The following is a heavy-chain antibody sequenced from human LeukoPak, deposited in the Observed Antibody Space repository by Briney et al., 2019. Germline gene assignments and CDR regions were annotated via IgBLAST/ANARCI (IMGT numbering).Heavy chain of an antibody. Sequence: GASVKVSCKASGYTFTSYYMHWVRQAPGQGLEWMGWISAYNGNTNYAQKLQGRVTMTTDTSTSTAYMELRSLRSDDTAVYYCARTQYYDFWSGYLYYYYMDVWGKGTTVTVSS. CDR3: ARTQYYDFWSGYLYYYYMDV. J-gene: IGHJ6*03. CDR1: GYTFTSYY. V-gene: IGHV1-18*04. D-gene: IGHD3-3*01. CDR2: ISAYNGNT.